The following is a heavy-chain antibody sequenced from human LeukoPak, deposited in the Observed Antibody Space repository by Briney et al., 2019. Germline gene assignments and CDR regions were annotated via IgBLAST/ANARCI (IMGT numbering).Heavy chain of an antibody. J-gene: IGHJ3*02. CDR2: IYSGGST. V-gene: IGHV3-53*01. Sequence: PGGSLRLSCAASGFTVSSNYMSWVRQAPGKGLEWVSVIYSGGSTYYADSVTGRFTISRDNSKNTLYLQMNSLRAEDTAVYYCATKDSSGYIDAFDIWGQGTMVTVSS. D-gene: IGHD3-22*01. CDR3: ATKDSSGYIDAFDI. CDR1: GFTVSSNY.